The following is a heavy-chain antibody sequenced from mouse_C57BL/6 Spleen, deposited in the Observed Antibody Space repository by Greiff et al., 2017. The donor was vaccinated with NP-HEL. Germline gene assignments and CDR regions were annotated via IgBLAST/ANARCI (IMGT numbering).Heavy chain of an antibody. D-gene: IGHD2-1*01. Sequence: QVHVKQPGAELVMPGASVKLSCKASGYTFTSYWMHWVKQRPGQGLEWIGEIDPSDSYTNYNQKFKGKSTLTVDKSSSTAYMQLSSLTSEDSAVYYCASGKAMDYWGQGTSVTVSS. CDR3: ASGKAMDY. V-gene: IGHV1-69*01. J-gene: IGHJ4*01. CDR2: IDPSDSYT. CDR1: GYTFTSYW.